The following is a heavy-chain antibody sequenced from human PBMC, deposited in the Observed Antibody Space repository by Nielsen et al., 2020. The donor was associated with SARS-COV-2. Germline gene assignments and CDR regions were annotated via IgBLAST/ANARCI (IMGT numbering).Heavy chain of an antibody. J-gene: IGHJ5*02. CDR1: GYTFTSYY. CDR3: ARNGEYGSNMGGCWFDT. CDR2: INPSGGST. Sequence: ASVKVSCKASGYTFTSYYIPWVRQAPGQGLEWMGIINPSGGSTTYAQKFQGRVTMTRDTSTSTAYMELRSLRSDDTAVYYCARNGEYGSNMGGCWFDTWGQGTLVTVSS. V-gene: IGHV1-46*01. D-gene: IGHD4-23*01.